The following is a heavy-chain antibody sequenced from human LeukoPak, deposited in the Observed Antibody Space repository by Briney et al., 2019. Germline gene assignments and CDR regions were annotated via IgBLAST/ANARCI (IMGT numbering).Heavy chain of an antibody. Sequence: GGSLRLSYAASGFTFSSYAMSWVRQAPGKGLEWVSAISGSGGSTYYADSVKGRFTISRDNSKNTLYLQMNSLRAEDTAVYYCAKDFYRGHYYYMDVWGKGTTVTVSS. CDR3: AKDFYRGHYYYMDV. CDR2: ISGSGGST. V-gene: IGHV3-23*01. J-gene: IGHJ6*03. CDR1: GFTFSSYA. D-gene: IGHD3-3*01.